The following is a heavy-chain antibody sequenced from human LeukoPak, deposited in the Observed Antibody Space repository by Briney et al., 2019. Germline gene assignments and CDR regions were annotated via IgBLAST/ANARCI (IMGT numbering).Heavy chain of an antibody. CDR1: GGSISSSTYY. Sequence: SETLSLTCTVSGGSISSSTYYWGWVRQPPGKGLEWIGSMYYRGTTYYNPSLESRVTISVDTSKNQFSLKLSSVTAADTAVYYCARGSTPGSQYWKYYYYGMDVWGQGTTVTVSS. V-gene: IGHV4-39*01. J-gene: IGHJ6*02. CDR3: ARGSTPGSQYWKYYYYGMDV. CDR2: MYYRGTT. D-gene: IGHD1-1*01.